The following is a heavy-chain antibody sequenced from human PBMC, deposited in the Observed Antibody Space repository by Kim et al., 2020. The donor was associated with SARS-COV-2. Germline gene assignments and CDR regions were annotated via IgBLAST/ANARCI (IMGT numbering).Heavy chain of an antibody. V-gene: IGHV3-30-3*02. CDR1: GFTFSNYA. Sequence: GGSLRLSCAASGFTFSNYAMHWVRQSPGKGLEWVAVIPSDVINKNYADSVKGRFTISRDSSKNTLYLQMNSLRAEDTAVYYCAKTGGSTTWYFDYWGQGTLVTVSS. CDR3: AKTGGSTTWYFDY. CDR2: IPSDVINK. D-gene: IGHD6-13*01. J-gene: IGHJ4*02.